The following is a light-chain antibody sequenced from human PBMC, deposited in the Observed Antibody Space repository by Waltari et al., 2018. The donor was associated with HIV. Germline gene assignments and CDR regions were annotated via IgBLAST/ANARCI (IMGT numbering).Light chain of an antibody. CDR1: SSDVGGYNY. CDR2: DVS. J-gene: IGLJ3*02. V-gene: IGLV2-14*03. CDR3: SSYTSSSTRL. Sequence: QSALTQPASVSGSPGQSIIISCTGTSSDVGGYNYVSWYQQYPGKAPKLMIYDVSNRPSGVSNRFSGSKSGNTASLTISGLQAEDEADYYCSSYTSSSTRLFGGGTKLTVL.